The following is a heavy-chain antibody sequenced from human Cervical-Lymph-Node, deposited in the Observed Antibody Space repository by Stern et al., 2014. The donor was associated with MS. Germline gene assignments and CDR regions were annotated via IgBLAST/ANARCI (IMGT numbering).Heavy chain of an antibody. CDR2: INRDGTTI. CDR1: GFTFRNYW. CDR3: TKDTYGPEDY. D-gene: IGHD3-10*01. Sequence: EVQLEESGGGLVQPGGSLRLSCVASGFTFRNYWMHWVRQGPGKGLVWVARINRDGTTITHADSVKGRFTISRDNAKNTLYLQMNSLRVEDTAVYYGTKDTYGPEDYWGQGTSVTVSS. J-gene: IGHJ4*02. V-gene: IGHV3-74*02.